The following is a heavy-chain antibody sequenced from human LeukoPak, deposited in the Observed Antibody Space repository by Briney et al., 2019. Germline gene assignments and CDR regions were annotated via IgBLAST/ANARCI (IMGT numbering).Heavy chain of an antibody. J-gene: IGHJ4*02. CDR1: GFTFSSYA. CDR3: ARDDWDR. CDR2: ISYGGSNK. V-gene: IGHV3-30-3*01. Sequence: GGSLRLSCAASGFTFSSYAMHWVRQAPGKGLEWVAVISYGGSNKYYADSVKGRFTTSRDNSKNTLYLQMNSLRAEDTAVYYCARDDWDRWGQGTLVTVSS. D-gene: IGHD3-9*01.